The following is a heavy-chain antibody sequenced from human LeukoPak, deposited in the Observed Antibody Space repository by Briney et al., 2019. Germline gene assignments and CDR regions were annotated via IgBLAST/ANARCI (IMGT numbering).Heavy chain of an antibody. CDR1: GFTFSKFW. Sequence: PGRSLRLSCEGSGFTFSKFWMAWVRQAPGMGPEWVANISPDGRATFYVDSVKGRVTISRDNVKNSLYLQMYSLRVEDTAVYYCVRSIDYWGQGTLVTVSS. J-gene: IGHJ4*02. CDR3: VRSIDY. CDR2: ISPDGRAT. V-gene: IGHV3-7*01.